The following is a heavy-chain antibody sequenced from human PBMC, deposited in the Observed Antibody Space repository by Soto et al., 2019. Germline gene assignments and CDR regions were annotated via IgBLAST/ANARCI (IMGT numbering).Heavy chain of an antibody. CDR2: ITPMFGTP. CDR1: GRTFSSYT. CDR3: ARDGTLYDSRAYYYLY. V-gene: IGHV1-69*01. J-gene: IGHJ4*02. Sequence: QVQLVQSGAEVKKPGSSVKVSCKASGRTFSSYTITWVRQAPGQGREWMGGITPMFGTPNYAKKFRGRVTITADESSSTAYMELSSLRSEDTAMYFCARDGTLYDSRAYYYLYWGQGTLVTVAS. D-gene: IGHD3-22*01.